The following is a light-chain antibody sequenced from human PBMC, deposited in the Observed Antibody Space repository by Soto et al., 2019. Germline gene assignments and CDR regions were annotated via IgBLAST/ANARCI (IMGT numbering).Light chain of an antibody. CDR2: EGS. V-gene: IGLV2-23*01. CDR3: CSYAGISTWV. J-gene: IGLJ3*02. CDR1: SSDVGSSNL. Sequence: QSALTQPASVSGSPGQSITISCTGTSSDVGSSNLVSWYQQHPGKAPKLMMYEGSKRPSGVSDRFSGSKTGNTASLTISGLQAEDEGDYYCCSYAGISTWVFGGGTKLTVL.